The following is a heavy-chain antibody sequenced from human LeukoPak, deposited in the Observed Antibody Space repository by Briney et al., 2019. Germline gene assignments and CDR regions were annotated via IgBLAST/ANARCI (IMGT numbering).Heavy chain of an antibody. V-gene: IGHV1-24*01. CDR1: GYTLTELS. J-gene: IGHJ4*02. CDR3: ARALQPYYYDSSGYYASSFDY. CDR2: FDPEDGET. Sequence: ASVKVSCKVSGYTLTELSMHWVRQAPGKGLEWMGGFDPEDGETIYAQKFQGRVTMTEDTSTDTAYMELSSLRSEDTAVYYCARALQPYYYDSSGYYASSFDYWGQGTLVTVSS. D-gene: IGHD3-22*01.